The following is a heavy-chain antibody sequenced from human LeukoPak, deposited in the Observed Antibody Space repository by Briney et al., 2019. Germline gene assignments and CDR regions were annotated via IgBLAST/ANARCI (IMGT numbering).Heavy chain of an antibody. CDR2: VNHSGYT. Sequence: SETLSLTCGVSGTSFTSYYWSWIRQTPGKGLEWIGEVNHSGYTNMNPSLKSRVTISVDTSKNQFSLMMTSVTAADTAVYFCARMTAGHDYWGQGILATVSS. CDR1: GTSFTSYY. J-gene: IGHJ4*02. V-gene: IGHV4-34*01. CDR3: ARMTAGHDY. D-gene: IGHD2-21*02.